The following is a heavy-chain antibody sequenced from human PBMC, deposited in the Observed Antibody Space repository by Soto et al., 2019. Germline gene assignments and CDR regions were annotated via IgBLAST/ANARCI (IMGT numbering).Heavy chain of an antibody. J-gene: IGHJ5*02. CDR2: INYSGRS. D-gene: IGHD2-8*02. V-gene: IGHV4-59*01. Sequence: QVQLQESGPGLVKSSETLSLTCSVSGDSSSTYYWGWIRQPPEKGLEWIGYINYSGRSNHNPSLKSRLSISVDASKNQVSLKLTSVTAADTAVYYCARSYCADSVSCNWFDPWGQGTLVVVSS. CDR3: ARSYCADSVSCNWFDP. CDR1: GDSSSTYY.